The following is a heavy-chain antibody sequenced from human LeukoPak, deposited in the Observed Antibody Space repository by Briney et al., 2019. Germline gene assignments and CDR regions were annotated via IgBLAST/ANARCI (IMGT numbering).Heavy chain of an antibody. V-gene: IGHV4-30-4*08. CDR1: GGSISNGDYY. J-gene: IGHJ4*02. D-gene: IGHD6-13*01. CDR2: IYYGGSA. CDR3: AREPGSSSWFDY. Sequence: KPSETLSLTCNVSGGSISNGDYYWSWIRQPPGKGLEWIGYIYYGGSAYYNPSLKSRVTISVDTSKYQFSLNLTSMSAADTAVYYCAREPGSSSWFDYWGQGTLVTVS.